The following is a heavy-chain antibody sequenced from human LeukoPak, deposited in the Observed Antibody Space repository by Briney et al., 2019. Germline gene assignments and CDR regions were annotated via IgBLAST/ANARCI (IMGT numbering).Heavy chain of an antibody. J-gene: IGHJ5*02. V-gene: IGHV1-2*02. Sequence: ASVKVSCKASGYTFTGYYMHWVRQAPGQGLEWTGWINPNSGGTNYAQKFQGRVTMTRDTSISTAYMELSRLRSDDTAVYYCARVAQLWNWFDPWGQGTLVTVSS. CDR3: ARVAQLWNWFDP. D-gene: IGHD3-16*01. CDR2: INPNSGGT. CDR1: GYTFTGYY.